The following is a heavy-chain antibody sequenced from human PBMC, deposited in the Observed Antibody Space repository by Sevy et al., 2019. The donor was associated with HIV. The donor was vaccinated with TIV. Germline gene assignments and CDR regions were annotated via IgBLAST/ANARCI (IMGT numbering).Heavy chain of an antibody. CDR1: GGSISSYY. D-gene: IGHD6-19*01. V-gene: IGHV4-4*07. CDR3: ARGPLDGIAVAVGEYPDRSFDY. Sequence: SETLSLTCTVSGGSISSYYWSWIRQPAGKGLEWIGRIYTSGSTNYNPSLKSRVTMSVDTSKNQFSLELSSVTAADTAVYYCARGPLDGIAVAVGEYPDRSFDYWGQGTLVTVSS. CDR2: IYTSGST. J-gene: IGHJ4*02.